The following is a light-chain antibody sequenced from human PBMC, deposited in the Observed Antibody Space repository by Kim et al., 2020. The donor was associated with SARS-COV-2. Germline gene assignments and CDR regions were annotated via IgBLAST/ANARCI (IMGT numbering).Light chain of an antibody. J-gene: IGKJ1*01. Sequence: ATINCKSSQSVLHTSHNKNYLAWYQQKPGQPPKLLIYWASTRESGVPDRFSGSGSGTDFTLIISSLQAEDMAVYYCQQYYSSPWTFGQVTKVDIK. CDR2: WAS. V-gene: IGKV4-1*01. CDR1: QSVLHTSHNKNY. CDR3: QQYYSSPWT.